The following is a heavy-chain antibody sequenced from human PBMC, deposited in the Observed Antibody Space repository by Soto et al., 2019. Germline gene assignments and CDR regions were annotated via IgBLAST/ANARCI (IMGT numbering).Heavy chain of an antibody. D-gene: IGHD1-1*01. Sequence: PSETLSLTCAVYGYSISSSNWWGWIRQPPGKGLEWIGYIYYSGSTYYNPSLKSRVTMSVDTSKNQFSLKLSSVTAVDTAVYYWSRKNGVPDSFDNWGQGTMVT. V-gene: IGHV4-28*01. CDR3: SRKNGVPDSFDN. CDR1: GYSISSSNW. CDR2: IYYSGST. J-gene: IGHJ3*02.